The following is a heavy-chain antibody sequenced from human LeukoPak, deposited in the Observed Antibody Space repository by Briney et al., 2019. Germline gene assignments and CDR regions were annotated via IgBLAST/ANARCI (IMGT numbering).Heavy chain of an antibody. V-gene: IGHV1-2*02. CDR3: ARDQVGHARYDY. J-gene: IGHJ4*02. CDR1: GYTFTGYY. D-gene: IGHD1-26*01. Sequence: ASVKVSCKASGYTFTGYYMHWVRQAPGQGLEWMGWINPNSGGTNYAQKFQGRVTMTRDTSISTAYMELSRLRSDDTAVYYCARDQVGHARYDYWGQGTLVTVSS. CDR2: INPNSGGT.